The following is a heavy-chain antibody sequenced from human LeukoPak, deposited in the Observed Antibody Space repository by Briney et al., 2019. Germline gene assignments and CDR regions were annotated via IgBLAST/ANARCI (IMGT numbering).Heavy chain of an antibody. Sequence: GGSLRLSCAASGFTFSSYAMHWVRQAQGKGLEWVAVISYDGSNKYYADSVKGRFTISRDNSKNTLYLQMNSLRAEDTAVYYCARDRYSGYDRYYFDYWGQGTLVTVSS. V-gene: IGHV3-30*04. D-gene: IGHD5-12*01. CDR2: ISYDGSNK. J-gene: IGHJ4*02. CDR1: GFTFSSYA. CDR3: ARDRYSGYDRYYFDY.